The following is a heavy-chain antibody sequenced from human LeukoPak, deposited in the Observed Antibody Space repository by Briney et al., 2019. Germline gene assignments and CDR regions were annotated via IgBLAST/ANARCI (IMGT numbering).Heavy chain of an antibody. Sequence: GGSLRLSCEASGFTFSTFAMIWVRQPPGKGLEWVSSISPSGGEIHYADSVRGRFTISRDNSKSTLSLQMNSLRAEDTAVYYCARATSTFGEFLNYFDYWGQGTLVTVSS. V-gene: IGHV3-23*01. D-gene: IGHD3-10*01. CDR2: ISPSGGEI. CDR1: GFTFSTFA. J-gene: IGHJ4*02. CDR3: ARATSTFGEFLNYFDY.